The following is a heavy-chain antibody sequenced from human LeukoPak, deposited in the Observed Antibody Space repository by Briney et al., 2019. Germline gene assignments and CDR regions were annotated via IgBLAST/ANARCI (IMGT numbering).Heavy chain of an antibody. J-gene: IGHJ4*02. V-gene: IGHV4-59*08. D-gene: IGHD2-15*01. CDR2: IYYSGST. CDR1: GGSISSYY. Sequence: SETLSLTCTVSGGSISSYYWSWIRQPPGKGLEWIGYIYYSGSTNYNPSLKSRVTISVDTSKNQFSLKLSSVTAADTAVYYCANLGPVYCSGGSCSDYWGQGTLVTVSS. CDR3: ANLGPVYCSGGSCSDY.